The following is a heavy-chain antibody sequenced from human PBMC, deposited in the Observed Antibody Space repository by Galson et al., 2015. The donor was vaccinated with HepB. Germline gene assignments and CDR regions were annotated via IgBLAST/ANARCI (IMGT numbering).Heavy chain of an antibody. J-gene: IGHJ5*02. CDR2: ISSSSDYT. CDR3: ARDWGIAVSTTWWFDP. V-gene: IGHV3-21*01. D-gene: IGHD6-19*01. CDR1: GFAFSRYN. Sequence: SLRLSCAASGFAFSRYNMNWVRQSAGKGLEWVSSISSSSDYTYYADSVKGRFTISRDNAKNTLFLQMNSLRAEDTAVYYCARDWGIAVSTTWWFDPWGQGTLVTVSS.